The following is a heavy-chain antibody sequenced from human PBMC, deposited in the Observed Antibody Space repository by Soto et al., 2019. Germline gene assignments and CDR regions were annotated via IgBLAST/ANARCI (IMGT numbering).Heavy chain of an antibody. CDR3: ARSGDSSGYYYYYGMDV. CDR2: IYPGDSDT. J-gene: IGHJ6*02. Sequence: PGESLKLSCKGSGYSFTSYWIGWVRQMPGKGLEWMGIIYPGDSDTRYSPSFQGQVTISADKSISTAYLRWSSLKASDTAMYYCARSGDSSGYYYYYGMDVWGQGTTVTVSS. D-gene: IGHD3-22*01. CDR1: GYSFTSYW. V-gene: IGHV5-51*01.